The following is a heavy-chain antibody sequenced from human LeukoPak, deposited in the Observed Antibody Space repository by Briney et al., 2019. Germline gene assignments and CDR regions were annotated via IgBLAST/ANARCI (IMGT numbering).Heavy chain of an antibody. CDR3: AKDGRGGDCTSASCTNWFGP. Sequence: PPGVSLRLSCAASGFTFSTYALTWVRQAPGKGLEWVSTIGGSGGVTYYADSVKGRFTISRDNSKNTLYLQMNSLRAEDTAVYYCAKDGRGGDCTSASCTNWFGPWGQGTLVTVSS. V-gene: IGHV3-23*01. J-gene: IGHJ5*02. CDR1: GFTFSTYA. CDR2: IGGSGGVT. D-gene: IGHD2-2*01.